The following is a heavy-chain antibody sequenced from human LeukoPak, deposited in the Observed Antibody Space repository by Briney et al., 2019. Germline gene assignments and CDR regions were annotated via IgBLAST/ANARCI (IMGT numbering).Heavy chain of an antibody. V-gene: IGHV1-8*01. J-gene: IGHJ6*02. CDR3: ARGGILVQGVTILYGMDV. D-gene: IGHD3-10*01. CDR2: MNPNSGNT. Sequence: ASVKVSCKTSGYSFSTFDINWVRQATGQGFEWMGWMNPNSGNTNYEQKFQGRLTMTRDTSISTAYMELSSLRSEDTAVYYCARGGILVQGVTILYGMDVWGQGTTVTVSS. CDR1: GYSFSTFD.